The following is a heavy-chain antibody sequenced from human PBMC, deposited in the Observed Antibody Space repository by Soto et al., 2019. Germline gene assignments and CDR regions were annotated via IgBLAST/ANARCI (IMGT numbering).Heavy chain of an antibody. Sequence: EVQLVESGGGLVQPGGSLRLACVASGFTFRSYWMHWVRQAPGTGLVWVSSISNDGSSTSYADPVKGRFTISRDNAKKPLYLQMNSLGAEDTAVYYCARLPNKSPQNWGQGTLVIVSP. CDR1: GFTFRSYW. V-gene: IGHV3-74*01. CDR3: ARLPNKSPQN. CDR2: ISNDGSST. J-gene: IGHJ1*01.